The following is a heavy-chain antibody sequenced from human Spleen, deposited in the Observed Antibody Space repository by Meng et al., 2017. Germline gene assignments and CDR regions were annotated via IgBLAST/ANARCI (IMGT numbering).Heavy chain of an antibody. D-gene: IGHD6-13*01. V-gene: IGHV1-2*06. J-gene: IGHJ4*02. Sequence: QVQVVQSGAEVKKPGASVKVSCKPSGYNFPGYGLRWVRRAPGQGLEWMGRIDPKSGDTHYAQRFQGRVTMTGDTSISTAYMELSGLRSDDTAMYYCARDEDISAAGKLFGDYWGQGTLVTVSS. CDR1: GYNFPGYG. CDR2: IDPKSGDT. CDR3: ARDEDISAAGKLFGDY.